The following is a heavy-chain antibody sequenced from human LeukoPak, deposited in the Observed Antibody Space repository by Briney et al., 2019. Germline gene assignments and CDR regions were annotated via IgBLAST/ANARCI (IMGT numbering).Heavy chain of an antibody. CDR3: ARGIVVVPAAIRGTYNWFDP. Sequence: SETLSLTCTVSGYSISSGYYWGWIRQPPGKGLEWIGSINHSGSTYYNPSLKSRVTISVDTSKNQFSLKLSSVTAADTAVYYCARGIVVVPAAIRGTYNWFDPWGQGTLVTVSS. J-gene: IGHJ5*02. CDR2: INHSGST. D-gene: IGHD2-2*02. V-gene: IGHV4-38-2*02. CDR1: GYSISSGYY.